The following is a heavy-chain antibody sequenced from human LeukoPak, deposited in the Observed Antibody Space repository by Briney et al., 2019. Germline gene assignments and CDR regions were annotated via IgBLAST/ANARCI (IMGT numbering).Heavy chain of an antibody. CDR1: GFTFSSYA. CDR2: ISGSGGST. V-gene: IGHV3-23*01. J-gene: IGHJ4*02. Sequence: GGSLRLSCAASGFTFSSYAMSWVRQAPGKGLEWVSAISGSGGSTYYADSVKGRFTISRDNSKNTLYLQMNSLRPEDTAVYYCAKYSSSWYGFDYWGQGTLVTVSS. D-gene: IGHD6-13*01. CDR3: AKYSSSWYGFDY.